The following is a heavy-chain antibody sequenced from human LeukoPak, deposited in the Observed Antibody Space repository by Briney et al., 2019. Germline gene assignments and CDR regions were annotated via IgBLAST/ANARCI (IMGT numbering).Heavy chain of an antibody. CDR1: GGSFSGYY. Sequence: SETLSLTCAVYGGSFSGYYWSWIRQPPGKGLEWIGEINHSGSTNYNPSLKSRVTISVDTSKNQFSLKLSSVTAADTAVYYCARGYQLAYFDYWGQGTLVTVSS. J-gene: IGHJ4*02. D-gene: IGHD1-1*01. CDR3: ARGYQLAYFDY. V-gene: IGHV4-34*01. CDR2: INHSGST.